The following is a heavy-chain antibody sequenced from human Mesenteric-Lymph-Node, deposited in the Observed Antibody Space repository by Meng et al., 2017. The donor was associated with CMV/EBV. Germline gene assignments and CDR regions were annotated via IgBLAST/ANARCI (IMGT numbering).Heavy chain of an antibody. CDR1: GYTFTSYD. Sequence: SVKVSCKASGYTFTSYDINWVRQAPGQGLEWMGGIIPILGIANYAQKFQGRVTITADKSTSTAYMELSSLRSEDTAVYYCARLEGGKGYGMDVWGQGTTVTVSS. J-gene: IGHJ6*02. CDR2: IIPILGIA. V-gene: IGHV1-69*10. D-gene: IGHD3-16*01. CDR3: ARLEGGKGYGMDV.